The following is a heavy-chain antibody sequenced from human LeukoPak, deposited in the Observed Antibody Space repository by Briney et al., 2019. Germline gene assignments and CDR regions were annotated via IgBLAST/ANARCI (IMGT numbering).Heavy chain of an antibody. CDR1: GFTFSSYW. CDR2: IKQDGSEK. D-gene: IGHD2-15*01. V-gene: IGHV3-7*01. J-gene: IGHJ4*02. CDR3: ARLDIVVVVALDY. Sequence: GGSLRLSCAASGFTFSSYWMSWVRQAPGKGLEWVANIKQDGSEKYYVDSVKGRFTISRDNAKNSLYLQMNSLRADDTAVYYCARLDIVVVVALDYWGQGTLVTVSS.